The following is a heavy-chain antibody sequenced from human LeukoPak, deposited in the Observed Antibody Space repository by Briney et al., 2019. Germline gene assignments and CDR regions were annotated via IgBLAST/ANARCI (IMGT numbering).Heavy chain of an antibody. CDR2: IYPGDSDT. V-gene: IGHV5-51*01. D-gene: IGHD3-10*01. CDR1: GYSFTSYW. CDR3: ARHDNGGMVRGIIPADALDI. J-gene: IGHJ3*02. Sequence: GESLKISCKGSGYSFTSYWIGWVRQMPGKGLECMGIIYPGDSDTRYSPSFQGQVTISADKSISTAYLQWSSLKASDTAIYYCARHDNGGMVRGIIPADALDIWGQGTMVTVSS.